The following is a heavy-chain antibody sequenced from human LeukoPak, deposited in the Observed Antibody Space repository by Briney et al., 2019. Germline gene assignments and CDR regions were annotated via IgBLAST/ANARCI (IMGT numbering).Heavy chain of an antibody. Sequence: PSETLSLTCTVSGGSISSSSYYWGWIRQPPGKGLEWIGSIYYSGSTYYNPSLKSRVTISVDTSKNQFSLKLSSVTAADTAVHYCARRSSSSWYLYDYWGQGTLVTVSS. D-gene: IGHD6-13*01. CDR3: ARRSSSSWYLYDY. CDR2: IYYSGST. V-gene: IGHV4-39*01. CDR1: GGSISSSSYY. J-gene: IGHJ4*02.